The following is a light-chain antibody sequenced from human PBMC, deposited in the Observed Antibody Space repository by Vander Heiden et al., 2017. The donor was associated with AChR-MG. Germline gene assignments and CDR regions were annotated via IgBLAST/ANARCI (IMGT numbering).Light chain of an antibody. CDR2: GAS. CDR1: QSVSSN. CDR3: QRYNNWPPVT. J-gene: IGKJ4*01. V-gene: IGKV3-15*01. Sequence: ELVMTQSPATLSVSPGERATLSCRASQSVSSNLAWYQQKPGQAPRLLIYGASTRATGIPARFSGSGSGTEFTLTISSLQSEDFAVYYCQRYNNWPPVTFGGGTKVEIK.